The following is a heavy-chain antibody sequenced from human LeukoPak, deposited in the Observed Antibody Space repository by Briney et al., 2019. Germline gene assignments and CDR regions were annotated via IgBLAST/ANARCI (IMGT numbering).Heavy chain of an antibody. CDR1: GDTFNTYW. V-gene: IGHV5-51*01. CDR2: IFPGDSET. CDR3: AKSTAVKLRFLEPLPYYFDS. D-gene: IGHD3-3*01. Sequence: GESLKISCKASGDTFNTYWIGWVRQMPGKGLEWMGIIFPGDSETRYSPSFQGQVTISAVKSASTAYLQWSSLKASDTAMYYCAKSTAVKLRFLEPLPYYFDSWGQGTLVTVSS. J-gene: IGHJ4*02.